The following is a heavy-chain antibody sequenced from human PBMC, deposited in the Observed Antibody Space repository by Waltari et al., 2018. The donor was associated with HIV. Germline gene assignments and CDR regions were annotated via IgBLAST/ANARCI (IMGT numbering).Heavy chain of an antibody. Sequence: QAHLVQSGPEVKKPGASMKVSCKASGYMFTGHYMHWLRQAPGQGLEWMGWINPISGGTNYAQTLQGRVTMTRDASINTVYMELKSLRYDDTAMYYCARESGYQLVRWLDPWGQGTRVTVSS. D-gene: IGHD2-2*01. CDR3: ARESGYQLVRWLDP. CDR2: INPISGGT. CDR1: GYMFTGHY. J-gene: IGHJ5*02. V-gene: IGHV1-2*02.